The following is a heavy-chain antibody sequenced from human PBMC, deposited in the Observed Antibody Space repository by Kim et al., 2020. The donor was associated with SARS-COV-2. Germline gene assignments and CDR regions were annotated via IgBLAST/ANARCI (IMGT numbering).Heavy chain of an antibody. CDR3: ARSGGGSYFYYGMDV. Sequence: DSVKGRFTISRDNSKDTLYLQMNSLRAEDTAVYYCARSGGGSYFYYGMDVWGQGTTVTVSS. V-gene: IGHV3-30*01. J-gene: IGHJ6*02. D-gene: IGHD1-26*01.